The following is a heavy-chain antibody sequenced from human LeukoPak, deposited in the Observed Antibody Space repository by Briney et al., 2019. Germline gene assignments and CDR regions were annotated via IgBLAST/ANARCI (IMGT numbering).Heavy chain of an antibody. J-gene: IGHJ4*02. D-gene: IGHD6-19*01. CDR2: IKSKTDGGTT. V-gene: IGHV3-15*01. Sequence: GGSLSLSCGPSRFTFSNCRMSWVRQATGEGLEWVGCIKSKTDGGTTDYAEAVKVRFTISRDESKNTLYLQMNSLKTEDTAVYYCTTDPDSSGWYGVFWGQGTLVTVSS. CDR1: RFTFSNCR. CDR3: TTDPDSSGWYGVF.